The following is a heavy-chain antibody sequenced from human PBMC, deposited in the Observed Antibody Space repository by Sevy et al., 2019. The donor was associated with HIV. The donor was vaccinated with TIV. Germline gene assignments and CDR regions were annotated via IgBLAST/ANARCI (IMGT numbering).Heavy chain of an antibody. CDR3: ATCYTSGWSGAFDI. V-gene: IGHV3-7*01. CDR2: INEDGSET. D-gene: IGHD6-19*01. J-gene: IGHJ3*02. Sequence: GGSLRLSCAGSGFSFRYYWMSWVRQAPGKGLEWVANINEDGSETFYVDSVKGRFTISRDNAKNSLYLQMNTLRVEETAVYYCATCYTSGWSGAFDIWGQGTMVTVSS. CDR1: GFSFRYYW.